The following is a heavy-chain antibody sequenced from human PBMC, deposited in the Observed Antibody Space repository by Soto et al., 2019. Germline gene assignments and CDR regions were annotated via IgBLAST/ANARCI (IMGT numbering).Heavy chain of an antibody. CDR2: INPNSGHT. V-gene: IGHV1-18*01. J-gene: IGHJ5*02. CDR3: ARGQVVIFDNWFDP. CDR1: GYTFTTYG. Sequence: QIQLLQSGAEVKKPGTSVKVSCQASGYTFTTYGIIWVRQAPGQGLEWMGWINPNSGHTNYAQNLQDRATMTTDTSPNTAYMELRSLRSDDTAVYFCARGQVVIFDNWFDPWGQGTLVTVSS. D-gene: IGHD3-22*01.